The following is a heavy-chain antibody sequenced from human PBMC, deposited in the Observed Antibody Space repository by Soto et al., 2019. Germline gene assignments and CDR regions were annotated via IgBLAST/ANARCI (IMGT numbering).Heavy chain of an antibody. V-gene: IGHV1-3*01. CDR2: IAAGNGKT. CDR1: GFIFSTSV. D-gene: IGHD5-12*01. Sequence: QVQLVQSGAEVKKPGASVRVSCKTSGFIFSTSVIHWVRQAPGQRPEWMGWIAAGNGKTDYSQKFQGRLTLDRDTSASTVYLDLTILRAEDTAVYFCARGNSDYDYGFFEYWGQGSPVTVSS. CDR3: ARGNSDYDYGFFEY. J-gene: IGHJ4*02.